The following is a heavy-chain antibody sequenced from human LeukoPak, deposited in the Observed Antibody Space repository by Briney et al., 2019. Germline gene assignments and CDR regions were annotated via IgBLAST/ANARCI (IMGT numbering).Heavy chain of an antibody. CDR1: GGTFSSYA. Sequence: SVKVSCKASGGTFSSYAISWVRQAPGQGLEWMGGIIPIFGTANYAQKFQGRVTITADESTSTAYMELSSLRSEDTAVYYCARERTYYDSSGYLVGCYFDYWGQGTLVTVSS. V-gene: IGHV1-69*13. CDR3: ARERTYYDSSGYLVGCYFDY. D-gene: IGHD3-22*01. CDR2: IIPIFGTA. J-gene: IGHJ4*02.